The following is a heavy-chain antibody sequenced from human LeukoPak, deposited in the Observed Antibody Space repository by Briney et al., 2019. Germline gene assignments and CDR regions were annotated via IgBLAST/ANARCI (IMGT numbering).Heavy chain of an antibody. CDR2: IKQEGSEK. CDR3: ARDSGETYYDILTGYQY. D-gene: IGHD3-9*01. V-gene: IGHV3-7*01. CDR1: GFTFSSYW. J-gene: IGHJ4*02. Sequence: GGSLRLSCAASGFTFSSYWMSGVRQAPGRGLEGVANIKQEGSEKYYVDSVKGRFTTSRDNAKNSLYLQMNSLRAEDTAVYYCARDSGETYYDILTGYQYWGQGTLVTVSS.